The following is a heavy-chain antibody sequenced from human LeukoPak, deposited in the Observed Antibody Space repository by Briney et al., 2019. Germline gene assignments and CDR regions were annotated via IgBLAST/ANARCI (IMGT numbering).Heavy chain of an antibody. CDR2: IKQDGSEK. D-gene: IGHD2-2*01. J-gene: IGHJ4*02. CDR1: GFTFSSRDW. CDR3: ARVPVPAPRRGLYFDY. V-gene: IGHV3-7*01. Sequence: GGSLRLSCAASGFTFSSRDWMTWVRQAPGKGLEWVANIKQDGSEKYYVDSVKGRFTISRDNAKNSVDLQMNSLRVEGTAVYYCARVPVPAPRRGLYFDYWGQGTLITVSS.